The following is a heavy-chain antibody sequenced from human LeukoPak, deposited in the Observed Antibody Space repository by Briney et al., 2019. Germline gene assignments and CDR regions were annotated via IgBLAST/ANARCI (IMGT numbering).Heavy chain of an antibody. CDR2: IYYSGST. CDR3: ARNTLDYFDY. Sequence: SETLSLTCTVSGGSISSYYWSWIRQPPGKGLEWIGYIYYSGSTNYNPSLKSRVTISVDTSKNQFSLKLSSVTAADTAVYYCARNTLDYFDYWGQGTLVTVSS. V-gene: IGHV4-59*01. J-gene: IGHJ4*02. CDR1: GGSISSYY.